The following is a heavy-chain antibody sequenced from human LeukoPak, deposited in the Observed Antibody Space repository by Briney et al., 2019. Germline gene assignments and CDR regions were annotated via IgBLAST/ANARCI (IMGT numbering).Heavy chain of an antibody. J-gene: IGHJ2*01. CDR1: GGSFSGYY. Sequence: SETLSLTCAVYGGSFSGYYWNWIRQPPGKGLEWIGEINHSGSTNYNPSLKSRVTISVDTSKNQFSLKLSSVTAADTAVYYCARDSVVPAAIGGWYFDLWGRGTLVTVSS. CDR3: ARDSVVPAAIGGWYFDL. CDR2: INHSGST. D-gene: IGHD2-2*01. V-gene: IGHV4-34*01.